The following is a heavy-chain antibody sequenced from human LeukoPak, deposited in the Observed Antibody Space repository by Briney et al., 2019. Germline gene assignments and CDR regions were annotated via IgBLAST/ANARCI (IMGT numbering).Heavy chain of an antibody. V-gene: IGHV4-61*08. CDR3: ATGFNLPAALDV. CDR1: GGSISSGGYY. D-gene: IGHD2-2*01. Sequence: SETLSLACTVSGGSISSGGYYWSWIRQHPGKGLEWIGYIYYSGSTYYNPSLKSRVTISVDMSKNQFSLKLSSVTAADTAVYYCATGFNLPAALDVWGQGTTVTVSS. CDR2: IYYSGST. J-gene: IGHJ6*02.